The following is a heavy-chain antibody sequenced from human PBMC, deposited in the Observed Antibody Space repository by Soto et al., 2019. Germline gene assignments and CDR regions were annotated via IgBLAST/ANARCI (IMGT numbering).Heavy chain of an antibody. CDR3: AKDLTYNGMDV. D-gene: IGHD3-16*01. CDR2: IKQDGGEK. V-gene: IGHV3-7*03. Sequence: PGGSLRLSCVASEFTFSSYWMSWVRQAPGKGLEWVANIKQDGGEKYYADSVKGRFTISRDNAKNSLYLQMNSLRAEDTAVYYCAKDLTYNGMDVWGQGTTVTVSS. CDR1: EFTFSSYW. J-gene: IGHJ6*02.